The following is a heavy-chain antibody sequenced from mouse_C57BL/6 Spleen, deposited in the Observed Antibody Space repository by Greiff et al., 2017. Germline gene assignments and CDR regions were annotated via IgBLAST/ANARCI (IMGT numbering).Heavy chain of an antibody. Sequence: QVQLQQPGAELVKPGASVKLSCKASGYTFTSYWMQWVKQRPGQGLEWIGEIDPSDSYTNYNQKFKGKATLTVDTSSSTAYMQLSSLTSEDSAVYYCARGELGRDGFDYWGQGTTLTVSS. D-gene: IGHD4-1*01. CDR1: GYTFTSYW. V-gene: IGHV1-50*01. CDR3: ARGELGRDGFDY. J-gene: IGHJ2*01. CDR2: IDPSDSYT.